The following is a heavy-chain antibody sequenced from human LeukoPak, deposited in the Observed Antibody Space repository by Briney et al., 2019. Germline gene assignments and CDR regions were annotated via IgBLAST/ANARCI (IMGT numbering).Heavy chain of an antibody. V-gene: IGHV3-30*02. CDR3: AKEPYCSGGSCYRVAPYYYYYMDV. Sequence: GGSLRLSCAASGFTFSSYGMHWVRQAPGKGLEWVAFIRYDGSNKYYADSVKGRFTISRDNSKNTLYLQMNSLRAEDTAVYYCAKEPYCSGGSCYRVAPYYYYYMDVWGKGTTVTISS. CDR2: IRYDGSNK. J-gene: IGHJ6*03. D-gene: IGHD2-15*01. CDR1: GFTFSSYG.